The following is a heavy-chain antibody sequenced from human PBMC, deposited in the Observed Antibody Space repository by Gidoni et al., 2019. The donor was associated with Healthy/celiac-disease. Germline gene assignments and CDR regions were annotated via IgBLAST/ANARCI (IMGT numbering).Heavy chain of an antibody. Sequence: APGQGLEWMGGIIPIFGTANYAQKFQGRVTMTADESPSTSYMELSSLRSEDTAVYYCARGRWGELSRTFDYWGQGTLVTVAS. J-gene: IGHJ4*02. CDR2: IIPIFGTA. D-gene: IGHD3-16*02. CDR3: ARGRWGELSRTFDY. V-gene: IGHV1-69*01.